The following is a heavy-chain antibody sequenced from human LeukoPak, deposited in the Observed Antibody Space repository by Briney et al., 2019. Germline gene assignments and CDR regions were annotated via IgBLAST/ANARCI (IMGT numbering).Heavy chain of an antibody. D-gene: IGHD6-13*01. J-gene: IGHJ3*02. CDR1: GFTFNIYS. CDR2: ISSSSSYI. Sequence: GGSLRLSCAASGFTFNIYSMNWVRQAPGKGLEWVSSISSSSSYIYYADSVKGRFTISRDNAKNSLYLQMNSLRAEDTAVYYCARVGTPTDDAFDIWGQGTMVTVSS. CDR3: ARVGTPTDDAFDI. V-gene: IGHV3-21*01.